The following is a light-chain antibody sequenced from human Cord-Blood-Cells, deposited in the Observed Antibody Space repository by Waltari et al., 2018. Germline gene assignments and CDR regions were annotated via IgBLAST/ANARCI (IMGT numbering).Light chain of an antibody. J-gene: IGKJ2*01. CDR1: QSISSW. V-gene: IGKV1-5*03. CDR2: KAS. CDR3: QQYNSYPYT. Sequence: DIQMTQSPSTLTASVGDRVTITCRASQSISSWLAWYQQKPGKAPKLLIYKASSLESGVPSRFSGSGSGTEFTLTISSLQPDDFATYYCQQYNSYPYTFGQGTKLEIK.